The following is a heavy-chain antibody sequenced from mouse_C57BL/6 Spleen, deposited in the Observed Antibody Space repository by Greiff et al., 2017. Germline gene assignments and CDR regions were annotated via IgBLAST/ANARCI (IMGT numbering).Heavy chain of an antibody. D-gene: IGHD1-1*01. CDR1: GYTFTDYE. V-gene: IGHV1-15*01. J-gene: IGHJ1*03. CDR2: IDPETGGT. CDR3: TYGSHWYFDV. Sequence: QVQLQQSGAELVRPGASVTLSCKASGYTFTDYEMHWVKQTPVHGLEWIGAIDPETGGTAYNQKFKGKAILTADKSSSTAYMELRSLTSEDSAVYYCTYGSHWYFDVWGTGTTVTVSS.